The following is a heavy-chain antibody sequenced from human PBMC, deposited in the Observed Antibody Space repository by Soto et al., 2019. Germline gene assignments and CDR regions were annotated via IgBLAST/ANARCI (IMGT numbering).Heavy chain of an antibody. CDR1: GGSFSRYY. D-gene: IGHD3-22*01. V-gene: IGHV4-34*01. Sequence: PSETLSLTCAVSGGSFSRYYCTWIRQPPGTGLGRIGELNHSGSTNYNPSRKSRVSMSVDTSKNQCSLKLSSVTAADTAVYYCARHGMDYYDSSGYYYSPYYFDYWGQGTLVTVSS. CDR2: LNHSGST. J-gene: IGHJ4*02. CDR3: ARHGMDYYDSSGYYYSPYYFDY.